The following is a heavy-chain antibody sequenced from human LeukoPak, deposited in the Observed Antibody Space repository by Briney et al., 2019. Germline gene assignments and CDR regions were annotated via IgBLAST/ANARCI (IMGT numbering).Heavy chain of an antibody. CDR3: AKEIVVIITIWGYDY. Sequence: GGSLRLSCAASGFTVSSNYMSWVRQAPGKGLEWVSVIYSGGSTYYADSVKGRFTISRDNSKNTLYLQMNSLGAEDTAVYYCAKEIVVIITIWGYDYWGQGTLVTVSS. CDR2: IYSGGST. CDR1: GFTVSSNY. D-gene: IGHD3-22*01. V-gene: IGHV3-53*01. J-gene: IGHJ4*02.